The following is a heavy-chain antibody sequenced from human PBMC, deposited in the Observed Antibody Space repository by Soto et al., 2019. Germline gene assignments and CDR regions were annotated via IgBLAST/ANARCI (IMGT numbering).Heavy chain of an antibody. J-gene: IGHJ4*02. CDR1: GISLSTSGVD. Sequence: QITLKESGPTLVKPTQTLTLTCTFSGISLSTSGVDVGWIRQPPGKALEWLALIYWDDDKRYKPSLKSRLTIPKGTSRNQVVLTLTNMEPLDTATYYCAHRRPYSNSPEYFFDYWGQGTLVTVSS. V-gene: IGHV2-5*02. D-gene: IGHD6-6*01. CDR3: AHRRPYSNSPEYFFDY. CDR2: IYWDDDK.